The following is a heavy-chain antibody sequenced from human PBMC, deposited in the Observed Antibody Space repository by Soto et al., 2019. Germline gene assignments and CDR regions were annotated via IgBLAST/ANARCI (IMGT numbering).Heavy chain of an antibody. D-gene: IGHD3-22*01. V-gene: IGHV3-21*01. CDR2: ISSSSSYI. CDR3: ARDIDYYDSSGYQDY. CDR1: GFTFSSYS. Sequence: GGSLRLSCAASGFTFSSYSMNWVRQAPGKGLEWVSSISSSSSYIYYADSVKGRFTISRDNAKNSLYLQMNSLRAEDTAVYYCARDIDYYDSSGYQDYWGQGTLVTVSS. J-gene: IGHJ4*02.